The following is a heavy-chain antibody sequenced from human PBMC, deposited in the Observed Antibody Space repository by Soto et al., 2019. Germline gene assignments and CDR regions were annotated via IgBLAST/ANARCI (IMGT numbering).Heavy chain of an antibody. J-gene: IGHJ4*02. Sequence: ASVKVSCKASGYTFTSYDINWVRQATGQGLEWMGWMNPNSGNTGYAQKFQGRVTMTRNTSISTAYMELSSLRSEDTAVYYCAKAIGMYSGTCFNNWGLGTLVTVSS. CDR2: MNPNSGNT. V-gene: IGHV1-8*01. CDR3: AKAIGMYSGTCFNN. D-gene: IGHD3-10*01. CDR1: GYTFTSYD.